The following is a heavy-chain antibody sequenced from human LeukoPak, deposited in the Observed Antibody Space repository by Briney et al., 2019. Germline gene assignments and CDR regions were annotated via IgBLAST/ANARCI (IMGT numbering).Heavy chain of an antibody. CDR3: ARDRRVVPDAFDI. Sequence: GGSLRLSCAASGFTFSSYSMKWGRQAPGKGLEWVSYISSSSSTIYYADSVKGRFTISRDNAKNSLYLQMNSLRDEEKSVYYCARDRRVVPDAFDIWGQGTMVTVSS. D-gene: IGHD2-15*01. CDR1: GFTFSSYS. CDR2: ISSSSSTI. J-gene: IGHJ3*02. V-gene: IGHV3-48*02.